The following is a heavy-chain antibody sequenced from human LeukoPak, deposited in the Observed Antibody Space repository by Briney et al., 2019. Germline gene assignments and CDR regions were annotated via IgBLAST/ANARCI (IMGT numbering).Heavy chain of an antibody. CDR1: GFTFDDYG. J-gene: IGHJ4*02. V-gene: IGHV3-20*04. CDR2: INWNGGST. D-gene: IGHD3-10*01. CDR3: ARGLDLLWFGELSYDY. Sequence: GGSLRLSCAASGFTFDDYGMSWVRQAPGKGLEWVSCINWNGGSTCYADSVKGRFTISRDNAKNSLYLQMNSLRAEDTAVYYCARGLDLLWFGELSYDYWGQGKLVTVSS.